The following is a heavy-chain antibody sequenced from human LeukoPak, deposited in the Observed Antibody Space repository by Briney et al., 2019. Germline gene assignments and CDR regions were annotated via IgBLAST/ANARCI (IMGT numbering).Heavy chain of an antibody. V-gene: IGHV3-53*01. J-gene: IGHJ4*02. CDR1: GFTVSSNH. Sequence: GGSLRLSCAASGFTVSSNHLTWVRQAPGKGLEWVSVVYSGDNTYYADSVKGRFIISRDNSKNTVYLQMNSLRVDDTAVYYCAIIVGVPGYFDYWGQGTLVTVSS. D-gene: IGHD1-14*01. CDR3: AIIVGVPGYFDY. CDR2: VYSGDNT.